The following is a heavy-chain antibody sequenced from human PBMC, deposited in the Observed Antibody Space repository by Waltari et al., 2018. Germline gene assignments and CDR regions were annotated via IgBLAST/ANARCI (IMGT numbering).Heavy chain of an antibody. CDR2: IDPSDSST. CDR3: ARTSTRDFYYMDV. D-gene: IGHD1-1*01. CDR1: GYDFSTYW. J-gene: IGHJ6*03. Sequence: EVQLVQSGAEVKKPGESLRISCEGSGYDFSTYWITWVRHMPGKGLEWMGRIDPSDSSTNYSPSFRGHVTISVDRSLSTAYIQWSGLRASDTAIYYCARTSTRDFYYMDVWGKGTTVTVSS. V-gene: IGHV5-10-1*01.